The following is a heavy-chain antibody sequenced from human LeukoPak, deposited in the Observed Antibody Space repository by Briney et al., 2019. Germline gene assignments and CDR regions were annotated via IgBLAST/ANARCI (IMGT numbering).Heavy chain of an antibody. Sequence: PSETLSLTCAVYGGSFSGYYWSWIRQPPGKGLEWIGYIYYSGSTNYNPSLKSRVTISVDTSKNQFSLKLSSVTAADTAMYYCARQGNGDLYYFDYWGQGTLVTVSS. V-gene: IGHV4-59*08. D-gene: IGHD4-17*01. CDR1: GGSFSGYY. CDR3: ARQGNGDLYYFDY. J-gene: IGHJ4*02. CDR2: IYYSGST.